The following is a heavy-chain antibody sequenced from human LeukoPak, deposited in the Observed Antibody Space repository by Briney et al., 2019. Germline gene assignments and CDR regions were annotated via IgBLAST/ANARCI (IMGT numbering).Heavy chain of an antibody. CDR1: GFTFSNAW. CDR3: TASYYYDSSGDAFDI. Sequence: PGGSLRLSCAASGFTFSNAWMSWVRQAPGKGLEWVGRIKSKTDGGTTDYAAPVKGRFTISRDDSKNTLYLQMNSLKTEDTAVYYCTASYYYDSSGDAFDIWGQGTMVTVSS. V-gene: IGHV3-15*01. J-gene: IGHJ3*02. CDR2: IKSKTDGGTT. D-gene: IGHD3-22*01.